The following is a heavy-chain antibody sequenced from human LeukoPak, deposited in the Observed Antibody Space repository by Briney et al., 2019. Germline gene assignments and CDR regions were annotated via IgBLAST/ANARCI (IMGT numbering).Heavy chain of an antibody. CDR1: GYTFTGYY. D-gene: IGHD3-22*01. CDR2: INPNSGGT. J-gene: IGHJ3*02. Sequence: ASVKVSCXASGYTFTGYYMHWVRQAPGQGLEWMGWINPNSGGTNYAQKFQGRVTMTRDTSISTAYMELSRLRSDDTAVYYCARWEEYYCDNTHAFDIWGQGTMVTVSS. CDR3: ARWEEYYCDNTHAFDI. V-gene: IGHV1-2*02.